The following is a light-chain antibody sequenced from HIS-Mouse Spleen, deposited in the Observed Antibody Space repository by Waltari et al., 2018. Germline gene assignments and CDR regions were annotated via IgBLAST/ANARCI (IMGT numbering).Light chain of an antibody. CDR1: SSDVGGYNF. V-gene: IGLV2-14*01. Sequence: QSALTQPASVSGSPGPSIPIPCTGTSSDVGGYNFVSWYQQHPGKAPKLMIYEVSNRPSGVSNRFSGSKSGNTASLTISGLQAEDEADYYCSSYTSSSTVVFGGGTKLTVL. CDR2: EVS. CDR3: SSYTSSSTVV. J-gene: IGLJ2*01.